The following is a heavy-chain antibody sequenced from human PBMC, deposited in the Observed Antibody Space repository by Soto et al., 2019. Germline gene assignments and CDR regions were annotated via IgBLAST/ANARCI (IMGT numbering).Heavy chain of an antibody. D-gene: IGHD6-13*01. CDR2: INHSGST. V-gene: IGHV4-34*01. CDR1: GGSFSGYY. J-gene: IGHJ4*02. Sequence: SETLSLTCAVYGGSFSGYYWSWIRQPPGKGLEWIGEINHSGSTNYNPSLKSRVTISVDTSKNQFSLKLSSVTAADTAVYYCARGAGATPINLVGYSSSWYYQPASYYFDYWGQGTLVTVSS. CDR3: ARGAGATPINLVGYSSSWYYQPASYYFDY.